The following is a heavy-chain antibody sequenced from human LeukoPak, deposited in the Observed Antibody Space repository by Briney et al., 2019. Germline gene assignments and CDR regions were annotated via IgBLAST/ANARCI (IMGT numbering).Heavy chain of an antibody. D-gene: IGHD3-3*01. CDR3: ARDRAGGLRFLEWLSAFDY. J-gene: IGHJ4*02. CDR2: IYYSGST. Sequence: PSETLSLTCTVSGGSISSSSYYWGWIRQPPGKGLEWIGSIYYSGSTYYNPSLKSRVTISVDTSKNQFSLKLSSVTAADTAVCYCARDRAGGLRFLEWLSAFDYWGQGTLVTVSS. CDR1: GGSISSSSYY. V-gene: IGHV4-39*07.